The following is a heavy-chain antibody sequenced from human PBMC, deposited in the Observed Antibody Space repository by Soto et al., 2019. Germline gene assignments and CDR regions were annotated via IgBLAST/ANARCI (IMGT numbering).Heavy chain of an antibody. D-gene: IGHD3-22*01. V-gene: IGHV1-69*13. CDR1: GYTFTSYG. CDR2: IIPIFGTA. CDR3: ARASQNYYDSSGYPRPFDY. J-gene: IGHJ4*02. Sequence: GASVKVSCKASGYTFTSYGISWVRQAPGQGLEWMGGIIPIFGTANYAQKFQGRVTITADESTSTAYMELSSLRSEDTAVYYCARASQNYYDSSGYPRPFDYWGQGTLVT.